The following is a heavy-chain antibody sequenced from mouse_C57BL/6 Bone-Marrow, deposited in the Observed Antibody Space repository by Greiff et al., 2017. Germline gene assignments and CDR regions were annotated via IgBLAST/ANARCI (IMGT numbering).Heavy chain of an antibody. V-gene: IGHV1-55*01. D-gene: IGHD2-4*01. CDR2: IYPGSGST. CDR1: GYTFTSYW. Sequence: QVQLQQPGAELVKPGASVKMSCTASGYTFTSYWITWVKQRPGQGLEWIGDIYPGSGSTNYNEKFKSKATLTVATSSSTAYMQLSSLTSEDSAVYYCARNDYDYPNAMDYWGQGTSVTVSS. CDR3: ARNDYDYPNAMDY. J-gene: IGHJ4*01.